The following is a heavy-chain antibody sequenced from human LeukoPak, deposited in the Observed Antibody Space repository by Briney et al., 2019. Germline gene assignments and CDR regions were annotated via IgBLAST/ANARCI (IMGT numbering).Heavy chain of an antibody. CDR1: GGSISSGSYY. CDR2: IYTSGST. D-gene: IGHD3-10*01. CDR3: ARDLVMVRGVINYYMDV. Sequence: PSETLSLTCTVSGGSISSGSYYWSWIRQPAGKGLEWIGRIYTSGSTNYNPSLKSRVTMSVDTSKNQFSLKLSSVTAADTAVYYCARDLVMVRGVINYYMDVWGKGTTVTISS. V-gene: IGHV4-61*02. J-gene: IGHJ6*03.